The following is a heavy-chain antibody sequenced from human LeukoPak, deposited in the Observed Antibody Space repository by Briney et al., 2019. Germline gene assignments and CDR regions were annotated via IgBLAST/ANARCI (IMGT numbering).Heavy chain of an antibody. V-gene: IGHV3-23*01. CDR1: GFTFSSYG. D-gene: IGHD3-22*01. CDR2: ISGSGGYT. J-gene: IGHJ4*02. CDR3: ARDEDYYDSSGIDY. Sequence: GGSLRLSCAASGFTFSSYGMSWVRQAPGKGLEWVSTISGSGGYTYYADSVKGRFTISRDNSKNTLYLQMNSLRAEDTAVYYCARDEDYYDSSGIDYWGQGTLVTVSS.